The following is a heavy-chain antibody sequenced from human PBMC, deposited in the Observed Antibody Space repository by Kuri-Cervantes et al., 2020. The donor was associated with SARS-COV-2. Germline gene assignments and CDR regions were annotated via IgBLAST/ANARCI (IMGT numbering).Heavy chain of an antibody. Sequence: ASVKVSCKASGYTFTSYGISWVRQAPGQGLEWMGWISAYNGNTNYAQKLQGRVTITADKSTSTAYMELSSLRSEDTAVYYCATALAVAGTTNSYYYYYGMDVWGQGTTVTVSS. CDR3: ATALAVAGTTNSYYYYYGMDV. CDR2: ISAYNGNT. V-gene: IGHV1-18*01. D-gene: IGHD6-19*01. CDR1: GYTFTSYG. J-gene: IGHJ6*02.